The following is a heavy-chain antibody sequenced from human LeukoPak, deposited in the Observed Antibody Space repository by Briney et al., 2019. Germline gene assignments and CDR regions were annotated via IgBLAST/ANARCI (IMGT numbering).Heavy chain of an antibody. V-gene: IGHV4-34*01. CDR1: GGSFSGYY. Sequence: SETLSLTCAVYGGSFSGYYWSWIRQPPGKGLEWIGEINHSGSTNYNPSLKSRVTISVDTSKNQFSLKLSSVTAADTAVYYCARGLVDYDSSGYYWYFDYWGQGTLVTVSS. CDR2: INHSGST. D-gene: IGHD3-22*01. J-gene: IGHJ4*02. CDR3: ARGLVDYDSSGYYWYFDY.